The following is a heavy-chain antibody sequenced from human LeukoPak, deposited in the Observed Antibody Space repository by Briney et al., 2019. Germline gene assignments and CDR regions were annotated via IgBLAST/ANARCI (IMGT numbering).Heavy chain of an antibody. D-gene: IGHD6-13*01. V-gene: IGHV3-21*01. Sequence: GGSLRLSCAASGFTFSSYSMNWVCQAPGKGLEWVSSISSSSSYIYYADSVKGRFTISRDNAKNSLYLQMNSLRAEDTAVYYCARGLSIAAAGTGYWGQGTLVTVSS. J-gene: IGHJ4*02. CDR3: ARGLSIAAAGTGY. CDR1: GFTFSSYS. CDR2: ISSSSSYI.